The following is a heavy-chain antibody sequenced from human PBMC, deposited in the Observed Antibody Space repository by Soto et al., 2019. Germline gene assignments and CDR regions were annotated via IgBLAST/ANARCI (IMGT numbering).Heavy chain of an antibody. CDR3: ARDASYDSSGYYSPFDY. Sequence: SETLSLTCTVSGGSVSSGNYYWSWIRQPPGKGPEWIGYIYYSGSTNYNPSLKSRVTISVDTSKNQFSLKLSSVTAADTAVYYCARDASYDSSGYYSPFDYWGQGTLVTVS. V-gene: IGHV4-61*01. D-gene: IGHD3-22*01. CDR1: GGSVSSGNYY. CDR2: IYYSGST. J-gene: IGHJ4*02.